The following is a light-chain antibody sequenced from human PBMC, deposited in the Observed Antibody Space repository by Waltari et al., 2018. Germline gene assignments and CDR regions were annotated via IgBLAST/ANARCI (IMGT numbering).Light chain of an antibody. CDR2: WAS. Sequence: DFVMTQSPDSLAVSLGERATINCRSSQTILDNADKNNYLAWYQHKPGQPPKLLISWASARESGVPDRFTGSGSGTDFTLTISSLQAEDVAIYYCQQYHTTPRTFGQGTKVEVK. CDR1: QTILDNADKNNY. V-gene: IGKV4-1*01. J-gene: IGKJ1*01. CDR3: QQYHTTPRT.